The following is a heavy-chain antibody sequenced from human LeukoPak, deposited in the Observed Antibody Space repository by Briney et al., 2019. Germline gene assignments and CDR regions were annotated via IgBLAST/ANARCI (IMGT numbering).Heavy chain of an antibody. CDR2: IIPILGIA. V-gene: IGHV1-69*04. CDR3: ARDGGVYDSSGYYLDY. D-gene: IGHD3-22*01. J-gene: IGHJ4*02. Sequence: ASVKVSCKASGGTFSSYTISWVRQAPGQGLEWMGRIIPILGIANYAQKFQGRVTIIADKSTSTAYMELSSLRSEDTAVYYCARDGGVYDSSGYYLDYWGQGTLVTVSS. CDR1: GGTFSSYT.